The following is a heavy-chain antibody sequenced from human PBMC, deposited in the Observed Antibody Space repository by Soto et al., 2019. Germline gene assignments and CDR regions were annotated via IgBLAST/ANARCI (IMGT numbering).Heavy chain of an antibody. CDR2: ISYDGSNK. D-gene: IGHD5-12*01. CDR3: AGGWMPLDY. V-gene: IGHV3-30-3*01. CDR1: GFTFSSYA. J-gene: IGHJ4*02. Sequence: QVQLVESGGGVVQPGRSLRLSCAASGFTFSSYAMHWVRQAPGKGLEWVAVISYDGSNKYYADSVKGRFTIPRDNSKNTLYLQMNSLRAEDTAVYYCAGGWMPLDYWGQGTLVTVSS.